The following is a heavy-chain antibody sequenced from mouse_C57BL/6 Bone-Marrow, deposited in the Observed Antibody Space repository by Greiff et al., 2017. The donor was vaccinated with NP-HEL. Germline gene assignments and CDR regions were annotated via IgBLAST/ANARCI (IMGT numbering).Heavy chain of an antibody. D-gene: IGHD1-1*01. Sequence: EVKLMESGGGLVKPGGSLKLSCAASGFTFSDYGMHWVRQAPEKGLEWVAYISSGSSTIYYADTVKGRFTISRDNAKNTLFLQMTSLRSEDTAMYYCARRTTVVSMDYWGQGTSVTVSS. CDR3: ARRTTVVSMDY. V-gene: IGHV5-17*01. CDR1: GFTFSDYG. CDR2: ISSGSSTI. J-gene: IGHJ4*01.